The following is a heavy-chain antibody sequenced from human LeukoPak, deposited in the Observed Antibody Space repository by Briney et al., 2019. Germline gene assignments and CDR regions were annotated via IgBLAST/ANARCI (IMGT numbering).Heavy chain of an antibody. Sequence: GGSLRLSCSSSGFTFSTYAMSWVRQAPGKGLEWVSGLSGSAATTYYADSAKGRFTISRDNSNNALYLQMNSLRGDDTAIYYCAKSVGIIRRGAFDIWGQGTMVTVSS. CDR3: AKSVGIIRRGAFDI. J-gene: IGHJ3*02. CDR1: GFTFSTYA. D-gene: IGHD3-10*01. CDR2: LSGSAATT. V-gene: IGHV3-23*01.